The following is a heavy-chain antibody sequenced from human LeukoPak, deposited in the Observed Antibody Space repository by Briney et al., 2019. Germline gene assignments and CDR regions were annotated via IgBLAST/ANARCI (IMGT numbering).Heavy chain of an antibody. CDR1: GYTFTGYY. D-gene: IGHD3-22*01. CDR2: MNPKSGGT. Sequence: ASVKVSCKASGYTFTGYYMHWVRQAPGQGLEWMGWMNPKSGGTNYAQKFEARVTMNRDTSISTAYMELSSLRSEDMAVYYCARASYYYDSSGYYGGFDYWGQGTLVTVSS. V-gene: IGHV1-2*02. J-gene: IGHJ4*02. CDR3: ARASYYYDSSGYYGGFDY.